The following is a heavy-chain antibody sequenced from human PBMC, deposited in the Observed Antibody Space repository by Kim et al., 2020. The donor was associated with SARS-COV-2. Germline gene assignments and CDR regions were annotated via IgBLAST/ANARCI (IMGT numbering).Heavy chain of an antibody. CDR3: ARDRRSSSWNLGDYYYYGMDV. Sequence: GGSLRLSCAASGFTVSSNYMSWVRQAPGKGLEWVSVIYSGGSTYYADSVKGRFTISRDNSKNTLYLQMNSLRAEDTAVYYCARDRRSSSWNLGDYYYYGMDVWGQGTTVTVSS. CDR1: GFTVSSNY. V-gene: IGHV3-53*01. D-gene: IGHD6-13*01. J-gene: IGHJ6*02. CDR2: IYSGGST.